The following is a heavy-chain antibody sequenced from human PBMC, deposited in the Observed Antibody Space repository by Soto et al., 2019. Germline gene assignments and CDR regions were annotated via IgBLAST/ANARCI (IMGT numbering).Heavy chain of an antibody. CDR2: ISGSGGST. CDR3: AILRIYDFWSGVDY. CDR1: GFTFSSYA. D-gene: IGHD3-3*01. V-gene: IGHV3-23*01. J-gene: IGHJ4*02. Sequence: GGSLRLSCAASGFTFSSYAMSWVRQAPGKGLEWVSAISGSGGSTYYADSVKGRFTISRDNSKNTLYLQMNSLRAEDTAVYYCAILRIYDFWSGVDYWGQGTLVTVSS.